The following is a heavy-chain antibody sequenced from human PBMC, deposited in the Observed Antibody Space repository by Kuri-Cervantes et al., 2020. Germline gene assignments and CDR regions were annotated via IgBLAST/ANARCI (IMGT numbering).Heavy chain of an antibody. V-gene: IGHV3-53*01. D-gene: IGHD1-26*01. Sequence: GESLKISCAASGFTVSSNYMSWVRQAPGKGLEWVSVIYSGGSTYYADSVKDRFTISRDNSKNTLYLQMNSLRAEDTAVYYCARVSTRWELTYAFDIWGQGTMVTVSS. CDR2: IYSGGST. CDR1: GFTVSSNY. J-gene: IGHJ3*02. CDR3: ARVSTRWELTYAFDI.